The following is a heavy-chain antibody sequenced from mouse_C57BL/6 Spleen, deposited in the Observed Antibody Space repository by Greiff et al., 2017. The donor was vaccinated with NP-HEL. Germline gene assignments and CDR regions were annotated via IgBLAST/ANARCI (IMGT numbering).Heavy chain of an antibody. CDR2: IYPGDGDT. J-gene: IGHJ2*01. D-gene: IGHD1-1*01. CDR1: GYAFSSSW. V-gene: IGHV1-82*01. CDR3: AREKPIYYYGSSAFDY. Sequence: QVQLQQSGPELVKPGASVKISCKASGYAFSSSWLNWVKQRPGKGLEWIGRIYPGDGDTNYNGKFKGKATLTADKSSSTAYMQLSSLTSEDSAVYLCAREKPIYYYGSSAFDYWGQGTTLTVSS.